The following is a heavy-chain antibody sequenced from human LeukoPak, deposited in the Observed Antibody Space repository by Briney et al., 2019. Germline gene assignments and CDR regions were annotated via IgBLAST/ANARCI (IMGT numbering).Heavy chain of an antibody. V-gene: IGHV4-4*07. CDR1: GDAVYY. D-gene: IGHD5-18*01. CDR2: IYNNEST. J-gene: IGHJ4*02. CDR3: AKEGYSYGYGRGLF. Sequence: SETLSLTCTVSGDAVYYWNWIRQPAGKGLEWIGRIYNNESTWSNPSLKSRVSMSIDTSKNQFSLQLNSVTPEDTAVYYCAKEGYSYGYGRGLFWGQGTLVTVSS.